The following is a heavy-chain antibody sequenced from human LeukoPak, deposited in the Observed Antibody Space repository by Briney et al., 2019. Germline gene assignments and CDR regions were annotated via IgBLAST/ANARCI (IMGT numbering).Heavy chain of an antibody. CDR3: ATCRDGYNAAIYYYYMDV. CDR2: ISAYNGNT. V-gene: IGHV1-18*01. J-gene: IGHJ6*03. Sequence: ASVKVSCKASGYTFTSYGISWVRQAPGQGLEWMGWISAYNGNTNYAQKLQGRVTMTTDTSTSTAYVELRSLRSDDTAVYYCATCRDGYNAAIYYYYMDVWGKGTTVTISS. CDR1: GYTFTSYG. D-gene: IGHD5-24*01.